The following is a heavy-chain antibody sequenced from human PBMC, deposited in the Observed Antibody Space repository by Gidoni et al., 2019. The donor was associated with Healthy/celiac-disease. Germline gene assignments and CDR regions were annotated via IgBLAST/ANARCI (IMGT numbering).Heavy chain of an antibody. CDR2: IYTSGST. Sequence: QVQLQESDTGLVKPSKTLSLACTVSVESIGRGSYYWSWIQPPDGQGLKWIRRIYTSGSTNYNPSLKRRVTISVDTSKNQFSLKLSSVTAADTAVYYCARRGAVAGPPYSYYGMDVWGQGTTVTVSS. CDR3: ARRGAVAGPPYSYYGMDV. D-gene: IGHD6-19*01. CDR1: VESIGRGSYY. V-gene: IGHV4-61*02. J-gene: IGHJ6*02.